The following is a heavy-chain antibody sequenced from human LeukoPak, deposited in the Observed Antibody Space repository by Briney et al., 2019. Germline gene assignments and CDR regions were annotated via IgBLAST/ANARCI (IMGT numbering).Heavy chain of an antibody. D-gene: IGHD1-26*01. CDR1: GYTFTGYY. V-gene: IGHV1-2*02. Sequence: ASVKVSCQASGYTFTGYYMHWLRQAPGQELAWMGWINPISGGTNYAQKCQRRVTMTRDTSISTAYMELSRLRSDDTAVYYCASAVVGATLPRDAFDIWGQGTMVTVSS. J-gene: IGHJ3*02. CDR3: ASAVVGATLPRDAFDI. CDR2: INPISGGT.